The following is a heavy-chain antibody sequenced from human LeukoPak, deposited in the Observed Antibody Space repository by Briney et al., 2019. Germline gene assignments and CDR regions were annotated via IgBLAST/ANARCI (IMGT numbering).Heavy chain of an antibody. V-gene: IGHV3-7*01. CDR2: IKQDGSEK. CDR1: GFTFSSYW. J-gene: IGHJ4*02. Sequence: GGSLRLSCAASGFTFSSYWMSWVRQAPGKGLEWVANIKQDGSEKYYVDSVKGRFTISRDNAKNSLYLQMNSLRAEDTAVYYCARARPSSSSAWYFDYWGQGTLVTVSS. CDR3: ARARPSSSSAWYFDY.